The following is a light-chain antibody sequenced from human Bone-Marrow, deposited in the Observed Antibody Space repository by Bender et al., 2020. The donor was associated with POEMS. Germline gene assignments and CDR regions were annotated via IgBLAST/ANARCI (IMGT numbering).Light chain of an antibody. CDR3: AAWDDSLSGQV. CDR2: TRN. J-gene: IGLJ2*01. Sequence: QSALTQPPSLSGTPGQRVTISCSGGSSNIGNNHVYWYQHIPGTAPKVVIYTRNRRASGVPDRFSGSKSGTSASLVISGLRSEDEADYYCAAWDDSLSGQVFGGGTKLTVL. V-gene: IGLV1-47*01. CDR1: SSNIGNNH.